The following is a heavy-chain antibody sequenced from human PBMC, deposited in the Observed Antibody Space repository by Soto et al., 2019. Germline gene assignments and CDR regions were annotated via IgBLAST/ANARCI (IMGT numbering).Heavy chain of an antibody. CDR3: AKWHTYNYDSLAYAGFDC. D-gene: IGHD3-22*01. CDR2: ISGGGVT. V-gene: IGHV3-23*01. J-gene: IGHJ4*02. CDR1: GFTFSSYA. Sequence: WGSLRLSCAASGFTFSSYAMTWVRQAPGKGLEWVSAISGGGVTYYADSVKGQFTISRDISKNTVYLQMNSLRAEDTATYYCAKWHTYNYDSLAYAGFDCWGPGTQVTVSS.